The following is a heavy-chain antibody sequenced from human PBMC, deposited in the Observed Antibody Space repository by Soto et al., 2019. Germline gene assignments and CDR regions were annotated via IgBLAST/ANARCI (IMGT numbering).Heavy chain of an antibody. D-gene: IGHD3-9*01. Sequence: PSETLSLTCAVSSGSISSSNWWSWVRQPPGKGLEWIGEIYHSGSTNYNPSLKSRVTISVDKSKNQFSLKLSSVTAADTAVYYCARGSSYYDILTGYRITGDFDYWGQGTLVTVSS. CDR1: SGSISSSNW. V-gene: IGHV4-4*02. CDR3: ARGSSYYDILTGYRITGDFDY. J-gene: IGHJ4*02. CDR2: IYHSGST.